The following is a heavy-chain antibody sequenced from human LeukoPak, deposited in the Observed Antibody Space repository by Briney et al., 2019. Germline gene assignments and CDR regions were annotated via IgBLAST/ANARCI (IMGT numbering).Heavy chain of an antibody. Sequence: PSETLSLTCTVSGGSISSGGYYWSWIRQHPGKGLEWIGYIYYSGSTYYNTSIKSRVSISVDTYKNQLSLKLILVADAETAVYYCARAGEPITMLARALCFVYWVQGALVTVSS. V-gene: IGHV4-31*03. D-gene: IGHD3-22*01. CDR3: ARAGEPITMLARALCFVY. CDR2: IYYSGST. CDR1: GGSISSGGYY. J-gene: IGHJ4*02.